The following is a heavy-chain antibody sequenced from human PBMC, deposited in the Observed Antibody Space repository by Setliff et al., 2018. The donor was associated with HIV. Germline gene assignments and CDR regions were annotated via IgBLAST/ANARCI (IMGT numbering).Heavy chain of an antibody. CDR1: GGTFSSYA. V-gene: IGHV1-69*04. CDR2: IIPIVGTA. CDR3: ARNPQPTGTPDYYYYYYMDV. Sequence: SVKVSCKASGGTFSSYAISWVRQAPGQGLEWMGRIIPIVGTANYAQKFQGRVTITADKSTSTAYMELSSLRSEDTAVYYCARNPQPTGTPDYYYYYYMDVWGKGTRVTVSS. D-gene: IGHD1-1*01. J-gene: IGHJ6*03.